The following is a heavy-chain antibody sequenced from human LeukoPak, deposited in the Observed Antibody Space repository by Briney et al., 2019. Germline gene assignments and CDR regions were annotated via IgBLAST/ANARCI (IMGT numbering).Heavy chain of an antibody. J-gene: IGHJ4*02. V-gene: IGHV1-2*02. D-gene: IGHD6-13*01. CDR3: ARPMPAAGTFDY. CDR2: INPNSGGT. CDR1: GYTFTSNY. Sequence: ASVKVSCKAFGYTFTSNYMHWVRQAPGQGLEWMGWINPNSGGTNYAQKFQGRVTMTRDTSISTAYMELSRLRSDDTAVYYCARPMPAAGTFDYWGQGTLVTVSS.